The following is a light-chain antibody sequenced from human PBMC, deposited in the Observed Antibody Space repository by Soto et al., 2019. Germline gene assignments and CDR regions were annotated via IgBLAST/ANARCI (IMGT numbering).Light chain of an antibody. V-gene: IGLV2-23*01. CDR2: KGI. Sequence: QSALTQPASVSGSPGQSITISCSGTSSNIGGYNVVSWYQQHPGKAPKVIVYKGIKRPSGVSDRFSGSTSGSTASLTISGLQAEDEAEYYCCSYVGATTYVFGSGTKLTVL. J-gene: IGLJ1*01. CDR3: CSYVGATTYV. CDR1: SSNIGGYNV.